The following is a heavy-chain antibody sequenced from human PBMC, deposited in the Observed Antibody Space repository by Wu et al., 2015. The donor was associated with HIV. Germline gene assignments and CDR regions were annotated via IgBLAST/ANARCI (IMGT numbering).Heavy chain of an antibody. D-gene: IGHD3-22*01. V-gene: IGHV1-2*02. J-gene: IGHJ6*03. CDR3: GGSPKIVYYYYFMDV. CDR2: IRPDSGAT. Sequence: QVQLVQSGAEVKKPGASVRVSCKASGYTFSDYFIYWVRQAPGQGLEWMGWIRPDSGATHYAEKFQDRVTMTRDASISTAYMQLNRLRSDDTAVYFCGGSPKIVYYYYFMDVWGQGTTVTVSS. CDR1: GYTFSDYF.